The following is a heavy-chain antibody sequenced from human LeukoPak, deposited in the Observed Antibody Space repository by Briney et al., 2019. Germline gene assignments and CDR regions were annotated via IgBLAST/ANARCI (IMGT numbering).Heavy chain of an antibody. J-gene: IGHJ4*02. CDR3: ARSFIVATEFFYY. D-gene: IGHD5-12*01. CDR1: GGTFSSYA. V-gene: IGHV1-8*02. Sequence: ASVKVSCKASGGTFSSYAISWVRQVPGQGLEWMGWMNPNSGNTGYAQKFQGRVTMTRNTSISTAYMELSSLRSEDTAVHYCARSFIVATEFFYYWGQGTLVTVSS. CDR2: MNPNSGNT.